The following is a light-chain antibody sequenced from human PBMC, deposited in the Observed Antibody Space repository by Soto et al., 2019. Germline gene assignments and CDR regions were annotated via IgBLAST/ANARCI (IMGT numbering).Light chain of an antibody. CDR3: SSYAGSNDVI. V-gene: IGLV2-8*01. Sequence: QSALTQPPSASGSPGQSVTISCTGTSSDVGGYKYVSWYQQHPGKAPKLMIYEVSKRPSGVPDRFSGSKSGNTASLTVSGLQAEDEADYYCSSYAGSNDVIFSGGTKLTVL. CDR1: SSDVGGYKY. CDR2: EVS. J-gene: IGLJ2*01.